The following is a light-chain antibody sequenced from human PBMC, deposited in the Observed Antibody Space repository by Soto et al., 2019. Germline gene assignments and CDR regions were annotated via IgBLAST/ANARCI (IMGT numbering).Light chain of an antibody. J-gene: IGKJ1*01. V-gene: IGKV4-1*01. CDR2: WAS. CDR3: QQYYSTPQT. Sequence: DIVIIQASDSLAVSLGERATINGKSSQSVLYSPNNKNYLAWYQQKPGQPPRLLIYWASTRESGVPDRFSGSGSGTDFTLTISSLQAEDVAVYYCQQYYSTPQTFGQGTKVDIK. CDR1: QSVLYSPNNKNY.